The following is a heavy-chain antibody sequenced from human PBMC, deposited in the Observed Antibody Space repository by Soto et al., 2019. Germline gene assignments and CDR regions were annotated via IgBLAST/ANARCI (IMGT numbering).Heavy chain of an antibody. CDR3: ARDSSSWYGVDGMDV. Sequence: QVQLVESGGGVVQPGRSLRLSCAASGFTFSSYAMHWVRQAPGKGLEWVAVISYDGSNKYYADSVKGRFTISRDNSKNTLYLQMNSLRAEDTAVYYCARDSSSWYGVDGMDVW. CDR2: ISYDGSNK. V-gene: IGHV3-30-3*01. J-gene: IGHJ6*01. D-gene: IGHD6-13*01. CDR1: GFTFSSYA.